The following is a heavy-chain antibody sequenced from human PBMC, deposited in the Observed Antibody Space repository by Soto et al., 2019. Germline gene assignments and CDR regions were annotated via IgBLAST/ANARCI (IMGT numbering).Heavy chain of an antibody. CDR1: GFTFSTYA. CDR2: ISGSGGST. CDR3: AKSEGWNIVVVPAAPS. D-gene: IGHD2-2*01. J-gene: IGHJ5*02. Sequence: GGSLRLSCAASGFTFSTYAMSWVRQAPGKGLEWVSAISGSGGSTYYADSVKGRFTISRDNSKNTLYLQMNSLRAEDTAVYYCAKSEGWNIVVVPAAPSWGQGTLVTVSS. V-gene: IGHV3-23*01.